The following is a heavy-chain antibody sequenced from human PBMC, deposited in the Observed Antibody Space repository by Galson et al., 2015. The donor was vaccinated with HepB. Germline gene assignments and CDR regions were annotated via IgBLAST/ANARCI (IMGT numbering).Heavy chain of an antibody. CDR2: INSDESSR. Sequence: SLRLSCAASGFTFRTYWMHWVRQVPGEGLVWVARINSDESSRSYADSVKGRFTISRDNAKNTLYLQMNYLRAEDTAVYYCARMDAAPDVWGQGTTVTVSS. CDR3: ARMDAAPDV. J-gene: IGHJ6*02. CDR1: GFTFRTYW. D-gene: IGHD5-18*01. V-gene: IGHV3-74*01.